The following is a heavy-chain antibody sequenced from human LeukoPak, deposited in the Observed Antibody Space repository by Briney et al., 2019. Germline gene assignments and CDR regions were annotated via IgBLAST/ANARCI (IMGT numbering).Heavy chain of an antibody. Sequence: ASVKVSCKASGYTFTDYYMHWARQAPGQGLEWMGWINLNSGGTKYAQKFQGRVTMTRDTSISTAYMDLSSLTSDDTAVYYCARDPPGSGSFGYFDYWGQGTLVTVSS. CDR3: ARDPPGSGSFGYFDY. J-gene: IGHJ4*02. D-gene: IGHD3-10*01. CDR1: GYTFTDYY. V-gene: IGHV1-2*02. CDR2: INLNSGGT.